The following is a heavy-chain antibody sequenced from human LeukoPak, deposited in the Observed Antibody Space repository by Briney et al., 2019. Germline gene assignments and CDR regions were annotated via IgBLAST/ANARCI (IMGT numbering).Heavy chain of an antibody. CDR1: GFTFEDHT. J-gene: IGHJ4*02. CDR3: ARDITDYYDSSGYGYFDY. CDR2: ITWDGDFT. D-gene: IGHD3-22*01. V-gene: IGHV3-43*01. Sequence: TGGSLRLACEVSGFTFEDHTMHWVRQAPGKGLEWVSLITWDGDFTDYADSVKGRLTISRDNSRSSLYLQMHSLRTEDTAFYYCARDITDYYDSSGYGYFDYWGPGTLVTVSS.